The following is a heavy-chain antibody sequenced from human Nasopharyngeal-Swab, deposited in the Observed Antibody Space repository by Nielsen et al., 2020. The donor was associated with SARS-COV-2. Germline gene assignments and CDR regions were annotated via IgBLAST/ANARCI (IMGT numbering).Heavy chain of an antibody. Sequence: GEPLKISCAASGFTFSSYSMNWVRQAPGKGLEWVSYISSSSSTIYYADSVKGRFTISRDNAKNSLYLQMNSLRAEDTAVYYCARDARLSFSGYDEEDAFDIWGQGTMVTVSS. CDR3: ARDARLSFSGYDEEDAFDI. V-gene: IGHV3-48*01. J-gene: IGHJ3*02. CDR1: GFTFSSYS. D-gene: IGHD5-12*01. CDR2: ISSSSSTI.